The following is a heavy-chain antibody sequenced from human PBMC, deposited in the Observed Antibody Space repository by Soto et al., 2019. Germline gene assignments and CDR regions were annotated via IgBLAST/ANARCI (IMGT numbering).Heavy chain of an antibody. CDR3: ASALATNWFDP. V-gene: IGHV1-46*01. J-gene: IGHJ5*02. D-gene: IGHD1-26*01. CDR2: INPSGGST. Sequence: QVQLVQSGAEVKKPGASVKVSCKASGYTFTSYYMHWVRQAPGQGLEWMGIINPSGGSTSYAQKFQGRVTMTRDTSTSTVYMELSSLRSEDTAVYCCASALATNWFDPWGQGTLVTVSS. CDR1: GYTFTSYY.